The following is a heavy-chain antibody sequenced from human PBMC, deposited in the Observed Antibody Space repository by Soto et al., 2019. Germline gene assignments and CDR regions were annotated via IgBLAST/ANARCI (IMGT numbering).Heavy chain of an antibody. J-gene: IGHJ4*02. Sequence: SETLSLTCTVSGGSISNYYWNWIRQSPGKGLEWIGYIYSSGSTHYNPSLQNRVTISIDTSKNQVSLKVNSVTAADTAVYYCARTLYSYGPRFDYWGQGTLVTVSS. V-gene: IGHV4-59*01. CDR1: GGSISNYY. CDR2: IYSSGST. D-gene: IGHD5-18*01. CDR3: ARTLYSYGPRFDY.